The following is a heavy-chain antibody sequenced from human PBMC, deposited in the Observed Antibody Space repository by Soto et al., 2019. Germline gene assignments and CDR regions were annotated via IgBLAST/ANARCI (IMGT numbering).Heavy chain of an antibody. CDR2: IIPILGIA. D-gene: IGHD2-21*01. CDR1: GGTFSSDT. Sequence: QVQLVQSGAEVKKPGSSVKVSCKASGGTFSSDTISWVRQAPGEGLEWMGRIIPILGIANYAQKFQGRVTITADKSTSTAYMELSSLRSEDTAVYYCARVGPYGDFDYWGQGTLVTVSS. J-gene: IGHJ4*02. CDR3: ARVGPYGDFDY. V-gene: IGHV1-69*02.